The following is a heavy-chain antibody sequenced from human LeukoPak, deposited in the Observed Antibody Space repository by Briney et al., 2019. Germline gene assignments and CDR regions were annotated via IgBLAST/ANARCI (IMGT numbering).Heavy chain of an antibody. CDR1: GLTFSDAL. CDR3: TTAPTRGWLPYFDY. Sequence: GGSLRLSCAVSGLTFSDALISWVRQAPGKGLEWVARITADGTEDYAAPVNARFTASRDDSKTTVYLQMNSLTTEDTAVYYCTTAPTRGWLPYFDYWGQGTVVTVSS. J-gene: IGHJ4*02. D-gene: IGHD5-24*01. V-gene: IGHV3-15*01. CDR2: ITADGTE.